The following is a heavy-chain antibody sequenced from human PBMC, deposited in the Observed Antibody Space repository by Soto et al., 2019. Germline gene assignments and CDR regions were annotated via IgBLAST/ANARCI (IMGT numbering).Heavy chain of an antibody. Sequence: PSETLSLTCAVSGGSISSSSYYWGWIRQPPGKGLEWIGYIYYSGSTNYNPSLKSRVTISVDTSKNQFSLKLSSVTAADTAVYYCARDTPHDYGDYGKDYSGQGTLVTVSS. CDR3: ARDTPHDYGDYGKDY. CDR1: GGSISSSSYY. V-gene: IGHV4-61*01. CDR2: IYYSGST. J-gene: IGHJ4*02. D-gene: IGHD4-17*01.